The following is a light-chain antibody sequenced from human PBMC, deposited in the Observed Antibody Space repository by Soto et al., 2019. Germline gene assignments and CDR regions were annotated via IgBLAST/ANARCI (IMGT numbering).Light chain of an antibody. Sequence: IQLTQSPSSLSASVGDRVTITCRASQGISSYLAWYQQKPGKAPKLLIYAASTLQSGVPSRFSGSGSGTDFTLTISSLQPEDFVTYHCQQLNSYPLSFGGGTKVEIK. CDR1: QGISSY. CDR2: AAS. CDR3: QQLNSYPLS. J-gene: IGKJ4*01. V-gene: IGKV1-9*01.